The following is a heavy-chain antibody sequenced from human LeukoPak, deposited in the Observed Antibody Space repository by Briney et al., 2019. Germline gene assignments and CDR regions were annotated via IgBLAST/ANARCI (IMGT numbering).Heavy chain of an antibody. CDR3: ARGREWAPGGPFDL. CDR1: GGTFSSYA. CDR2: IIPIFGTA. Sequence: SVKVSCKTSGGTFSSYAIRWVRQGPVHGREWMGGIIPIFGTANYAQKFQGRVTITTDESTSTAYMELSSLRSEDTAVYYCARGREWAPGGPFDLWGRGTLVTVSS. V-gene: IGHV1-69*05. J-gene: IGHJ2*01. D-gene: IGHD1-26*01.